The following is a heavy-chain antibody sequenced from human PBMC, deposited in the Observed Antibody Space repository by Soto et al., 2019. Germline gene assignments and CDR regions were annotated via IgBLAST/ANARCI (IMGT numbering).Heavy chain of an antibody. J-gene: IGHJ3*02. D-gene: IGHD3-16*02. CDR1: GGSFSGYY. V-gene: IGHV4-34*01. Sequence: QVQLQQWGAGLLKPSETLSLTCAVYGGSFSGYYWSWIRQPPGKGLEWIGEINHSGSTNYNPSLKSRVTISVDTSKNQFALKLGSVTAADTAVYYCARGRGSYRRHAFDIWGQGTMVIVSS. CDR3: ARGRGSYRRHAFDI. CDR2: INHSGST.